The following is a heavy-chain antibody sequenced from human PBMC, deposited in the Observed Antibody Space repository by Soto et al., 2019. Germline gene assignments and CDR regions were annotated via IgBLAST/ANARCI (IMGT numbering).Heavy chain of an antibody. J-gene: IGHJ4*02. Sequence: PSETLSLTCTVSGGSISSGGYYWSWIRQHPGKGLEWIGYIYYSGSTYYNPSLKSRVTTSVDTSKNQFSLKLSSVTAADTAVYYCARGSGYSYGFDYWGQGTLVTVSS. CDR3: ARGSGYSYGFDY. CDR1: GGSISSGGYY. D-gene: IGHD5-18*01. CDR2: IYYSGST. V-gene: IGHV4-31*03.